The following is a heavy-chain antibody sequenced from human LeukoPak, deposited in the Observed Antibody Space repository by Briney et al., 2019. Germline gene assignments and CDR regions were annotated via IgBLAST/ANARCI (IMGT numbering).Heavy chain of an antibody. CDR1: GFTFSSYG. Sequence: GGSLRLSCAASGFTFSSYGMHWVRQAPGKGLEWVAVIWYDGSNKYYADSVKGRFTISRDNSKNTLYLQMNSLRAEDTAVYYCARDKEGATTAGRFDYWGQGTLVTVSS. V-gene: IGHV3-33*01. D-gene: IGHD1-26*01. CDR3: ARDKEGATTAGRFDY. J-gene: IGHJ4*02. CDR2: IWYDGSNK.